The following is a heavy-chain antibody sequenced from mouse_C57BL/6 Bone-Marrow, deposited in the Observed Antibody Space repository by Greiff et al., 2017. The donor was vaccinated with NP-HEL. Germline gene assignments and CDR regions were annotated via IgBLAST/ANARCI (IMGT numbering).Heavy chain of an antibody. CDR2: IYPGDGDT. CDR1: GYAFSSSW. Sequence: QVQLQQSGPELVKPGASVKISCTASGYAFSSSWMNWVKQRPGKGLEWIGRIYPGDGDTNYNGKFKGKATLTADKASSTAYMQLSSLTSEDSAVYYCARWNGGYPPGFAYWGQGTLVTVSA. D-gene: IGHD2-3*01. J-gene: IGHJ3*01. V-gene: IGHV1-82*01. CDR3: ARWNGGYPPGFAY.